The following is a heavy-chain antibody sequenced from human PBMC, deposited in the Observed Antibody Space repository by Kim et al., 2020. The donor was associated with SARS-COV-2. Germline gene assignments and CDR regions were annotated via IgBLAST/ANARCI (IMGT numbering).Heavy chain of an antibody. D-gene: IGHD2-21*01. Sequence: GIEKYYVDSVKCRFTISRDNAKNSLYLQMNSLRAEDTAVYYCARRIAVDYWGQGTLVTVSS. CDR3: ARRIAVDY. CDR2: GIEK. V-gene: IGHV3-7*01. J-gene: IGHJ4*02.